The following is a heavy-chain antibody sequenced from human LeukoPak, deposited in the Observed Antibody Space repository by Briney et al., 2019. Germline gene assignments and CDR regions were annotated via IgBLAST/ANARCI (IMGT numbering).Heavy chain of an antibody. V-gene: IGHV4-4*02. J-gene: IGHJ3*02. CDR2: IYHSGST. D-gene: IGHD6-13*01. CDR3: ARDREAVARLDI. CDR1: GGSISSSNW. Sequence: PSETLSLTCAVSGGSISSSNWWRWVRQPPGKGLEWIGEIYHSGSTNYNPSLKSRVTISVDKSKNQFSLKLSSVTAADTAVYYCARDREAVARLDIWGQGTMVTVSS.